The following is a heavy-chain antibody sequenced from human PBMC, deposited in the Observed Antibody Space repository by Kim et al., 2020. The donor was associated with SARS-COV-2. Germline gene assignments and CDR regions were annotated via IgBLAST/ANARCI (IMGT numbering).Heavy chain of an antibody. CDR2: IKSKTDGGTT. J-gene: IGHJ4*02. D-gene: IGHD2-15*01. CDR1: GFTFSNAW. Sequence: GWSLRLSCAASGFTFSNAWMSWVRQAPGKGLEWVGRIKSKTDGGTTDYAAPVKGRFTISRDDSKNTLYLQMNSLKTEDTAVYYCTTDHELPVTFDYWGQGTLVTVSS. V-gene: IGHV3-15*01. CDR3: TTDHELPVTFDY.